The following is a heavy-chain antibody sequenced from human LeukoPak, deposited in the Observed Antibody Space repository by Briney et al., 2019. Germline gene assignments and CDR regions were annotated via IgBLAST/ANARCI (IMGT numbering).Heavy chain of an antibody. CDR3: ARGPSLYCSGGSCYSGWFDP. Sequence: GRSLRLSCAASGFTFSSYGMHWVRQAPGKGLEWVAVIWYDGSNKYYADSVKGRFTISRDNSKNTLYLQMNSLRAEDTAVYYCARGPSLYCSGGSCYSGWFDPSGQGTLVTVSS. CDR1: GFTFSSYG. CDR2: IWYDGSNK. V-gene: IGHV3-33*01. J-gene: IGHJ5*02. D-gene: IGHD2-15*01.